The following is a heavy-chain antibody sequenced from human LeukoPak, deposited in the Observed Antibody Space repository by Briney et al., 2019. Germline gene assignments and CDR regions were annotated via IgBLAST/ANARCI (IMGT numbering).Heavy chain of an antibody. CDR2: IQYDGRHE. Sequence: GGSLRLSCAASGSTFSTYGMHWVRQAPGKGLEWVAMIQYDGRHEYYADSVKGRFTVTRDNSHDTLYLQLNSPRPDDTGVYSCARGVGAVLYFDVWGQGSLVTVSS. CDR3: ARGVGAVLYFDV. CDR1: GSTFSTYG. J-gene: IGHJ4*02. D-gene: IGHD1-26*01. V-gene: IGHV3-30*19.